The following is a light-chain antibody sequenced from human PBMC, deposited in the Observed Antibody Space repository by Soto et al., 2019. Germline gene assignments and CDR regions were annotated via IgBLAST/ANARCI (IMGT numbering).Light chain of an antibody. V-gene: IGLV2-8*01. Sequence: QSALTQSPSASGSPGQSVTISCIGTSSDVGGYNYVSWYQHHPGKAPKLIIYEVTKRPSGVPDRFSGSRSGTTASLTVSGLQAEDEADYYCGLYAGGNTFVFGTGTKLTVL. CDR1: SSDVGGYNY. CDR2: EVT. J-gene: IGLJ1*01. CDR3: GLYAGGNTFV.